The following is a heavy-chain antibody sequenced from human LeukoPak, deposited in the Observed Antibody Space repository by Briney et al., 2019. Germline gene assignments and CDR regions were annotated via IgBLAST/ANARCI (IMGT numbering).Heavy chain of an antibody. V-gene: IGHV3-23*01. CDR3: AKEYDSSGYFDY. CDR2: ISGSGGST. Sequence: PGGSLRLSCAASGFTVSSNYMSWVRQTPEKGLEWVSAISGSGGSTYYEDSVKGRFTISRDNSKNTLYLQMNSLTAEDTAVYYCAKEYDSSGYFDYWGQGTLVTVSS. D-gene: IGHD3-22*01. J-gene: IGHJ4*02. CDR1: GFTVSSNY.